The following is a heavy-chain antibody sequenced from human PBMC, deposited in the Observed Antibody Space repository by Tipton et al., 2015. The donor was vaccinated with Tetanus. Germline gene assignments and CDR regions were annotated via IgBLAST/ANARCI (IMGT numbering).Heavy chain of an antibody. Sequence: TLSLTCTVSGDSINSGHHYWGWIRQVPGKGLEWIGSIYYTGSITYNPSLKSRVSISVDTSKNEFSLRLTSVTAADTAIYYCARFSYDSGGFYSYFDYWGRGTLVTVSS. J-gene: IGHJ4*02. CDR1: GDSINSGHHY. CDR3: ARFSYDSGGFYSYFDY. D-gene: IGHD3-22*01. V-gene: IGHV4-39*07. CDR2: IYYTGSI.